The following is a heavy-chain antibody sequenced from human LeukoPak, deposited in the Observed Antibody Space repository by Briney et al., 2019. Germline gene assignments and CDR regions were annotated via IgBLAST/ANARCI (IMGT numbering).Heavy chain of an antibody. Sequence: ASVKVSCKASGYTFTGYYMRWVRQAPGQGLEWMGWINPNSGGTNYAQKFQGRVTMTRDTSISTAYMELSRLRSDDTAVYYCARADSSGWSESFDYWGQGTLVTVSS. CDR2: INPNSGGT. J-gene: IGHJ4*02. CDR1: GYTFTGYY. CDR3: ARADSSGWSESFDY. V-gene: IGHV1-2*02. D-gene: IGHD6-19*01.